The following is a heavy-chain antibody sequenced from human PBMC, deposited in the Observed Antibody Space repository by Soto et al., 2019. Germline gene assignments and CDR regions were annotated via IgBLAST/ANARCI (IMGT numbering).Heavy chain of an antibody. CDR1: GFTFSSYE. V-gene: IGHV3-48*03. J-gene: IGHJ3*02. Sequence: GGSLRLSCAASGFTFSSYEMNWVRQAPGKGLEWVSYISSSGSTIYYADSVKGRFTISRDNAKNSLYLQMNSLRAEDTAVYYCARFQRYDFWSGYPHDFDIWGQGTMVTVSS. D-gene: IGHD3-3*01. CDR3: ARFQRYDFWSGYPHDFDI. CDR2: ISSSGSTI.